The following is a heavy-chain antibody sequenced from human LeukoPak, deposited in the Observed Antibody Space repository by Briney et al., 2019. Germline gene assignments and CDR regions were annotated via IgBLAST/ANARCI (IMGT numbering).Heavy chain of an antibody. CDR1: GFTFNDAW. J-gene: IGHJ4*02. Sequence: KAGGSLRLSCAASGFTFNDAWMSWVRQAPGKGLEWVGLIKSKTDGETTDYAAPVKGRFTISRDDSRNTLYLQMNSLKTEDTAVYYCTTGGYDWGQGTLVAVSS. V-gene: IGHV3-15*01. CDR2: IKSKTDGETT. CDR3: TTGGYD. D-gene: IGHD5-12*01.